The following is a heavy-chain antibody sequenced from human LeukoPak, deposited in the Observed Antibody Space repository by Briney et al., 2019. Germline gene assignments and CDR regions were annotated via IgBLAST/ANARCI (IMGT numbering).Heavy chain of an antibody. CDR3: AKVDRDGYPFDY. J-gene: IGHJ4*02. D-gene: IGHD5-24*01. CDR2: IFYSGNT. V-gene: IGHV4-39*07. CDR1: GGSISSISYY. Sequence: SETLSLTCTVSGGSISSISYYWGWIRQPPGKGLEWIGSIFYSGNTYYNPSLKSRVTISVDTSKNQFSLKLSSVTAADTAVYYCAKVDRDGYPFDYWGQGTLVTVSS.